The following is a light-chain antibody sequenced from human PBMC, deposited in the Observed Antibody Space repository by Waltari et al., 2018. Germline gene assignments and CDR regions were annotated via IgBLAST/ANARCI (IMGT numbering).Light chain of an antibody. CDR1: QDITNY. CDR2: DAS. CDR3: QRYDNLPIFA. V-gene: IGKV1-33*01. Sequence: DIQLTQSPPSLSASVGDRVTITCRARQDITNYLNWYQQKPGKAPKLLIPDASKLEIGVPSRFRRSQSGTHFTLTISSLQPEDIGTYYCQRYDNLPIFAFGPGTKVEI. J-gene: IGKJ3*01.